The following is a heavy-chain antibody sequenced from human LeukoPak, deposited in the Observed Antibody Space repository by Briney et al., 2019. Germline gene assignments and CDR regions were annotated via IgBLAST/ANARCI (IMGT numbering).Heavy chain of an antibody. V-gene: IGHV4-39*01. CDR1: GGSISSSSYY. CDR3: ARTGNSNYGGDY. J-gene: IGHJ4*02. CDR2: IYYSGST. Sequence: PSETLSLTCTVSGGSISSSSYYWGWIRQPPGKGLGWIGSIYYSGSTYYNPSLKSRVTISVDTSKNQFSLKLSSVTAADTAVYYCARTGNSNYGGDYRGQGTLVTVSS. D-gene: IGHD4-11*01.